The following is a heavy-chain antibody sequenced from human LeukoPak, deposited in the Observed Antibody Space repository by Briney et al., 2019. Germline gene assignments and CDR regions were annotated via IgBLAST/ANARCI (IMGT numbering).Heavy chain of an antibody. CDR1: GFTFSSYA. Sequence: GGSLRLSCAASGFTFSSYAMSWVRQAPGKGLGWVAVISYDGSNKYYSDSVKGRFTISRDNSKNTLYLQMNSLRAEDTAVYYCARDGYGSGSAYFDYWGQGTLVTVSS. J-gene: IGHJ4*02. D-gene: IGHD3-10*01. CDR2: ISYDGSNK. V-gene: IGHV3-30*03. CDR3: ARDGYGSGSAYFDY.